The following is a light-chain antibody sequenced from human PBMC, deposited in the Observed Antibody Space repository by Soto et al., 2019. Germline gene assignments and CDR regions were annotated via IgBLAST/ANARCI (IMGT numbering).Light chain of an antibody. Sequence: QSALTQPASVSGSPGQSIAISCTGTSSDVGGYNHVSWYQQHPGKAPKLMIYDVSNRPSGVSNRFSGSKSGNTASLTISGLQAEDEADYYCSSYTSSGTYVFGTGTKVTVL. J-gene: IGLJ1*01. CDR2: DVS. CDR1: SSDVGGYNH. CDR3: SSYTSSGTYV. V-gene: IGLV2-14*01.